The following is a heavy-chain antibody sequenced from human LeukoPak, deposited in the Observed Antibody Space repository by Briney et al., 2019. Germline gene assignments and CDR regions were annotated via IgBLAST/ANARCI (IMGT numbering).Heavy chain of an antibody. J-gene: IGHJ3*02. Sequence: PSETLSLTCTVSGGSISSGDYYWSWIRQPPGKGLEWIGYIYYSGSTYHNPSLKSRVTISVDTSKNQFSPKLSSVTAADTAVYYCARGWVYYYDSSGYYDHDAFDIWGQGTMVTVSS. D-gene: IGHD3-22*01. CDR3: ARGWVYYYDSSGYYDHDAFDI. CDR1: GGSISSGDYY. V-gene: IGHV4-30-4*01. CDR2: IYYSGST.